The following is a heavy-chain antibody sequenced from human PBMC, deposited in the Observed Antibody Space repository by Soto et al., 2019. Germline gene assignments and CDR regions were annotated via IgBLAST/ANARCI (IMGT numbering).Heavy chain of an antibody. Sequence: GGSLRLSCAASGFTFSSYAMNWVRQAPGKGLEWVALIPYDGISKYYADSVKGRFTISRDSSKNTLYLQMNSLGAADTAVYYCGGCSSTSCHLGSDYWGQGTLVTVSS. CDR1: GFTFSSYA. CDR3: GGCSSTSCHLGSDY. V-gene: IGHV3-30-3*01. D-gene: IGHD2-2*01. J-gene: IGHJ4*02. CDR2: IPYDGISK.